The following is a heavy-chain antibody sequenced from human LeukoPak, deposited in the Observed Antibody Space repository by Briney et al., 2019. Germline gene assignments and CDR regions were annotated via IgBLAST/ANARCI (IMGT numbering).Heavy chain of an antibody. CDR1: GFTFSSYG. CDR3: AKDADLCGGDCYGGIDY. J-gene: IGHJ4*02. D-gene: IGHD2-21*02. CDR2: IWYDGSNK. Sequence: GESLKISCAASGFTFSSYGMHWVRQAPGKGLEWVAVIWYDGSNKYYADYVKGRFTISRDNSKNTLYLQMNSLRAEDTAVYYCAKDADLCGGDCYGGIDYWGQGTLVTVSS. V-gene: IGHV3-33*06.